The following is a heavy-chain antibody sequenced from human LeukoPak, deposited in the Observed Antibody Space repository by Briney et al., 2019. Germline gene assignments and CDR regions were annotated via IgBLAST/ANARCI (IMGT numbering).Heavy chain of an antibody. CDR3: AKITKATTPNY. CDR2: ITDSGRKT. D-gene: IGHD4-17*01. CDR1: GLTFSNYA. J-gene: IGHJ4*02. V-gene: IGHV3-23*01. Sequence: GGSLRLSCAASGLTFSNYAMNWVRQASGRGLEWVSGITDSGRKTYYADSVKGRFSISRDNSKNTVYLQMSDLRAEDTAVYYCAKITKATTPNYWGQGTLATVSS.